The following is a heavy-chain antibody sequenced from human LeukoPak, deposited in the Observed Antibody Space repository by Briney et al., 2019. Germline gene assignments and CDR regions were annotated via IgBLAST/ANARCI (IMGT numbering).Heavy chain of an antibody. CDR1: GFTFSSYE. Sequence: GGSLRLSCAASGFTFSSYEMNWVRQAPGKGLEWVSYISSSGSTIYYADSVKGRFTISRDNAKNSLYLQMNSLRAEDTAVYYCARVIRVTTDYYYYMDVWGKGTTVTVSS. V-gene: IGHV3-48*03. J-gene: IGHJ6*03. D-gene: IGHD4-17*01. CDR2: ISSSGSTI. CDR3: ARVIRVTTDYYYYMDV.